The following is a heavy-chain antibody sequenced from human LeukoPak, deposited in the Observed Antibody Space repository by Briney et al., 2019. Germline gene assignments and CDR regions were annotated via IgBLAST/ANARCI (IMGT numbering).Heavy chain of an antibody. J-gene: IGHJ4*02. Sequence: GGSLRLSCAASGFPVSSNHMGWVRQAPGKRLEWVSVIFGGGETSYAGSVQGRVTLSRDNAKNSLYLQMNSLRVEDTAVYYCARELSGTTSYYFDYWGQGTLVTVSS. V-gene: IGHV3-53*01. CDR2: IFGGGET. CDR3: ARELSGTTSYYFDY. D-gene: IGHD1-7*01. CDR1: GFPVSSNH.